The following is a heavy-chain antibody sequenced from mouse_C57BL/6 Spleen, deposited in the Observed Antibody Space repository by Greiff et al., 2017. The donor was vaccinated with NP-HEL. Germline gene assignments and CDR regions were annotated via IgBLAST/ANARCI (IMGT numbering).Heavy chain of an antibody. CDR2: ISGGGGNT. CDR3: ARLYYGNRGAMDY. Sequence: EVQLQQSGGGLVKPGGSLKLSCAASGFTFSSYTMSWVRQTPEQMLEWVATISGGGGNTYYPDSVKGRFTISRDNAKNTLYLQMSSLRSEDTALYYCARLYYGNRGAMDYWGQGTSVTVSS. CDR1: GFTFSSYT. D-gene: IGHD2-1*01. V-gene: IGHV5-9*04. J-gene: IGHJ4*01.